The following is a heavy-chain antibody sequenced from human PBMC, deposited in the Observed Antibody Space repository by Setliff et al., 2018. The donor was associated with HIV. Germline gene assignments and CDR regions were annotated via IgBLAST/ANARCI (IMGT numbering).Heavy chain of an antibody. CDR3: ARGSGRFCSGGRCSAFDY. J-gene: IGHJ4*02. CDR1: GGSISSSSYY. Sequence: SETLSLTCTVSGGSISSSSYYWGWIRQPPGKGLEWIGSIYYSGSTYYNPSLKSRVTISVDTSKNQFSLRLSSVTAADTAVYYCARGSGRFCSGGRCSAFDYWGQGTLVTVS. V-gene: IGHV4-39*07. CDR2: IYYSGST. D-gene: IGHD2-15*01.